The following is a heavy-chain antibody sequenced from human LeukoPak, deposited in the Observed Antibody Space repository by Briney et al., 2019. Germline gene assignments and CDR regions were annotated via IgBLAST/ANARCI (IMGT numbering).Heavy chain of an antibody. V-gene: IGHV4-38-2*02. J-gene: IGHJ4*02. D-gene: IGHD2-8*01. Sequence: SETLSLTCTVSGGSISSYYWSWIRQPPGKGLEWIASISHSGSTYYNPSLKSRVTISVDMSKNQFSLQLSSVTAADTAVYYCGRGERGVDYWGQGTLVTVSS. CDR3: GRGERGVDY. CDR1: GGSISSYY. CDR2: ISHSGST.